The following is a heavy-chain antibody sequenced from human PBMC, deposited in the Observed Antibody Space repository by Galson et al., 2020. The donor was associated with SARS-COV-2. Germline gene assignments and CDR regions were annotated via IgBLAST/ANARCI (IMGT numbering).Heavy chain of an antibody. J-gene: IGHJ4*02. CDR3: AKVGRYCSSNCYTPFDY. Sequence: GGSLRLSCAASRFTFSSYAMHWVRHAPGKGLEWVSGISGSGSSTYYAESVKGRFTISRDNSQNTLYLQMNSLRAEDTALYYCAKVGRYCSSNCYTPFDYWCQGTLVTVSS. V-gene: IGHV3-23*01. CDR2: ISGSGSST. D-gene: IGHD2-2*01. CDR1: RFTFSSYA.